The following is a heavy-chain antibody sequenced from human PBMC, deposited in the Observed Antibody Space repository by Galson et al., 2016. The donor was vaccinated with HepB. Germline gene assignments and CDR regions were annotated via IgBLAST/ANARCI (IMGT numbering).Heavy chain of an antibody. D-gene: IGHD6-6*01. V-gene: IGHV3-21*01. CDR3: ARRGSSNYFDY. CDR1: GFTLSTYS. Sequence: SLRLSCAASGFTLSTYSMNWVRQAPGKGLEWVSCISSSSSYIFYADSVKGRFTISRDNAKNSLYLQMNSLRAEDTAVYYCARRGSSNYFDYWGQGTLVTVSS. J-gene: IGHJ4*02. CDR2: ISSSSSYI.